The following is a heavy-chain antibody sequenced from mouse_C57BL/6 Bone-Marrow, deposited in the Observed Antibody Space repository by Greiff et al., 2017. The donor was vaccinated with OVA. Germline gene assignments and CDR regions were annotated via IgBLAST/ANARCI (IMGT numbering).Heavy chain of an antibody. CDR1: GYTFTSYG. CDR3: ANYYGSSIDY. J-gene: IGHJ2*01. CDR2: IYPRSGNT. Sequence: QVQLQQSGAELARPGASVKLSCKASGYTFTSYGISWVKQRTGQGLEWIGEIYPRSGNTYYNEKFKGKVTLTGDKSSSTAYMELRSLTSEDSAVYFCANYYGSSIDYWGQGTTLTVSS. V-gene: IGHV1-81*01. D-gene: IGHD1-1*01.